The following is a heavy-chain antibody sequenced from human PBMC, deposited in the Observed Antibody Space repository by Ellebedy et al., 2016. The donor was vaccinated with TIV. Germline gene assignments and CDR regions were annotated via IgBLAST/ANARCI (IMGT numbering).Heavy chain of an antibody. J-gene: IGHJ4*02. CDR1: GGTFSSYA. Sequence: AASVKVSCKASGGTFSSYAISWVRQAPGQGLEWMGRIIPILGIANYAQKFQGRVTITADKSTSTAYMELSSLRSEDTAVYYCARSRLYCGGDCYPDYWGQGTLVTVSS. D-gene: IGHD2-21*02. CDR2: IIPILGIA. CDR3: ARSRLYCGGDCYPDY. V-gene: IGHV1-69*04.